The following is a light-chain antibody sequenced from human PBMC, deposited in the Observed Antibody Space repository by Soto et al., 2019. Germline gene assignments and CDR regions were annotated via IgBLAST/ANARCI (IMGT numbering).Light chain of an antibody. CDR1: SGDIGGNNF. J-gene: IGLJ1*01. V-gene: IGLV2-14*03. CDR3: NSYRTVSTYV. CDR2: DVG. Sequence: QSALTQPASVSGSPGQSITIACTETSGDIGGNNFVSWYQHHPGKAPKLLIYDVGNRPSGVSNRFSGSKSGNTASLTISGLQAEDEAHYYCNSYRTVSTYVFGTGTKVTVL.